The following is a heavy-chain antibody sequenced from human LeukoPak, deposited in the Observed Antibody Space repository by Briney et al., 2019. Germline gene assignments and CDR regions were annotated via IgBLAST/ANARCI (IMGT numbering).Heavy chain of an antibody. CDR1: GFTVSSNY. Sequence: GGSLRLSCAASGFTVSSNYMSWVRQAPGKGLEWVSVIYSGGSTYYADSVKGRFTISRDNSKNTLYLQMNSLRAEDTAVYYCARSKRRIAAAGTIGAFDIWGQGTMVTVSS. CDR3: ARSKRRIAAAGTIGAFDI. J-gene: IGHJ3*02. V-gene: IGHV3-66*01. CDR2: IYSGGST. D-gene: IGHD6-13*01.